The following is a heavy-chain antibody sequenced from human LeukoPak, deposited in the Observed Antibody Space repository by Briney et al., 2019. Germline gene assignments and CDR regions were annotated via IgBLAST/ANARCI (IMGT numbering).Heavy chain of an antibody. CDR2: IKSKTDGGTT. V-gene: IGHV3-15*01. CDR1: GFTFSNAW. D-gene: IGHD3-22*01. Sequence: GGSLRLSCAASGFTFSNAWMSWVRQAPGKGLEWVGRIKSKTDGGTTDYAAPVKGRFTISRDDSKNTLYLQMNSLKTEDTAVYYCTTAGAYDSSGYYYFYYYYYMDVWGKGTTVTVSS. CDR3: TTAGAYDSSGYYYFYYYYYMDV. J-gene: IGHJ6*03.